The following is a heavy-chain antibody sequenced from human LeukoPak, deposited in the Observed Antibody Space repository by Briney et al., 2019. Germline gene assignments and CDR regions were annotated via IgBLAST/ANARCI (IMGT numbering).Heavy chain of an antibody. J-gene: IGHJ4*02. CDR3: ARGPTISETVYFDY. Sequence: SETLSLTCAVYGGSFIAYYWSWIRQSPGKGLQWIAEVNHRGDTNYNPSVKGRVTISVDTSKNQFSLKVTSLTAADTAVYYCARGPTISETVYFDYWGQGTLVTVSS. V-gene: IGHV4-34*01. D-gene: IGHD1-1*01. CDR2: VNHRGDT. CDR1: GGSFIAYY.